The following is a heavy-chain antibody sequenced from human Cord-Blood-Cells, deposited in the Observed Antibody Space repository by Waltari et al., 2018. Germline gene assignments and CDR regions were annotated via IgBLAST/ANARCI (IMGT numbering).Heavy chain of an antibody. CDR1: GGSISSYY. Sequence: QVQLQESGPGLVKPSETLSLTCTVSGGSISSYYWSWIRQPPGKGLEWIGYIYYSGSTNYNPSLMSRFTISVDTSKNQFSLKLSSVTAADTAVYYCARDRRYYGSGSYAFDIWGQGTMVTVSS. D-gene: IGHD3-10*01. CDR3: ARDRRYYGSGSYAFDI. J-gene: IGHJ3*02. V-gene: IGHV4-59*01. CDR2: IYYSGST.